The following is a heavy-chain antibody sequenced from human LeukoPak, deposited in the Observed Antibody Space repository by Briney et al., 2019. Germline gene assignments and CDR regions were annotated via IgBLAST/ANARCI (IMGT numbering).Heavy chain of an antibody. V-gene: IGHV3-9*01. Sequence: GGSLRLSCAASGFIFDDYAMHWVRQVPEKGLEWVSGISWNSGSIGYADSVKGRFTISRDNAKNSLYLQMNSLRAEDTAFYYCARATSGYPGRGFDYWGQGTPVTVSS. CDR3: ARATSGYPGRGFDY. D-gene: IGHD3-22*01. CDR2: ISWNSGSI. J-gene: IGHJ4*02. CDR1: GFIFDDYA.